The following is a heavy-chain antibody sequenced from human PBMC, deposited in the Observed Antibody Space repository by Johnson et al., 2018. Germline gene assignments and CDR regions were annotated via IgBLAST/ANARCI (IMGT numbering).Heavy chain of an antibody. CDR3: AGGNSLAT. Sequence: QVQLQESGGGLVKPGGSLRLSCAASGFGFSDYYMSWIRQAPGQGLQWLSSISGRSRTMYYADSVKGRFTISRDNAKNSLYLQMDSLRAEDTAVYYCAGGNSLATWAQGTKVTVPS. CDR1: GFGFSDYY. CDR2: ISGRSRTM. J-gene: IGHJ3*01. V-gene: IGHV3-11*01. D-gene: IGHD2/OR15-2a*01.